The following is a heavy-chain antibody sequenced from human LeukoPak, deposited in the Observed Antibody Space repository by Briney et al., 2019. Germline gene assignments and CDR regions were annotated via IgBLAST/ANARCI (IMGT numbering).Heavy chain of an antibody. V-gene: IGHV4-4*02. CDR3: ARGLGFLIGSIWYPDAFDI. CDR2: VYHVGTT. D-gene: IGHD6-13*01. J-gene: IGHJ3*02. Sequence: HWGVPRLSCAASGFTVSRNYMSWVRQAPGKGLEWIVVYHVGTTDYNPSLRSRVTISVDGSKNQMSLTLRSVAAEDTAMYYCARGLGFLIGSIWYPDAFDIWGQGAMVTVSS. CDR1: GFTVSRNY.